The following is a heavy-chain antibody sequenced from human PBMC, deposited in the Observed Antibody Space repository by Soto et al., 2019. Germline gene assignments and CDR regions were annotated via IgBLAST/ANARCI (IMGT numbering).Heavy chain of an antibody. D-gene: IGHD1-26*01. CDR3: AKGGAIVAAGTRVYLYNAMDV. Sequence: ASVKVSCKASGYTFTGYYVHWVRQAPGQGLEWMGWINPNSGDTYLAQRFQGRVTMNRDTSIGTAYMELRGLTSDDTAAYYCAKGGAIVAAGTRVYLYNAMDVWG. V-gene: IGHV1-2*02. CDR2: INPNSGDT. CDR1: GYTFTGYY. J-gene: IGHJ6*01.